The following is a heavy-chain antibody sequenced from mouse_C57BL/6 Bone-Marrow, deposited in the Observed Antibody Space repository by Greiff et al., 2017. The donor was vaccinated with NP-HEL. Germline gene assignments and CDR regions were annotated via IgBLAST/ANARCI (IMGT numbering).Heavy chain of an antibody. V-gene: IGHV2-2*01. D-gene: IGHD4-1*01. J-gene: IGHJ3*01. Sequence: QVQLKESGPGLVQPSQSLSITCTVSGFSLTSYGVHWVRQSPGKGLEWLGVIWSGGSTDYNAAFISRLSISKDNSKSQVFFKMNRLQADDTAIYYCARTGKGFAYWGQGTLVTVSA. CDR1: GFSLTSYG. CDR3: ARTGKGFAY. CDR2: IWSGGST.